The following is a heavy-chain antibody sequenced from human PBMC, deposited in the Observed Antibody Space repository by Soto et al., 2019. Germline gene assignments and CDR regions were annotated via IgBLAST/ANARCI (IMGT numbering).Heavy chain of an antibody. CDR2: ISSSSSYI. V-gene: IGHV3-21*01. D-gene: IGHD1-26*01. CDR3: ARDSLGLRNADY. J-gene: IGHJ4*02. Sequence: GGSLRLSCAASGFTFSSYSMNWVRQAPGKGLEWVSSISSSSSYIYYADSVKGRFTISRDNAKNSLYLQMNSLRAEDTAVYYCARDSLGLRNADYWGQGTLVTVSS. CDR1: GFTFSSYS.